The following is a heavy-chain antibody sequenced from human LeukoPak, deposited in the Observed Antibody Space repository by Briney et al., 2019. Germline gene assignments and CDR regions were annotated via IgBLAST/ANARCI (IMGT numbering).Heavy chain of an antibody. CDR3: ARDSSGWYEEFDY. CDR2: IFYSGST. D-gene: IGHD6-19*01. J-gene: IGHJ4*02. CDR1: SGSISTSNYY. Sequence: SETLSLTCTVSSGSISTSNYYWGWVRQPPGKALEWIGNIFYSGSTYYSPSLKSRVTISVDTSKNQFSLKLSSVTAADTAVYYCARDSSGWYEEFDYWGQGTLVTVSS. V-gene: IGHV4-39*07.